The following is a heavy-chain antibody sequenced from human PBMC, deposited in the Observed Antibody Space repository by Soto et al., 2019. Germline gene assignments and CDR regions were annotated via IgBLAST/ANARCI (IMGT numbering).Heavy chain of an antibody. Sequence: GGSLRLSCAASGFTFSSYAMSWVRQAPGKGLEWVSDISGSGGSTYYADSVKGRFTISRDNSKNTLYLQMDSLRAEDTAVYYCASRSLGESAPFDYWGQGTLVTVSS. V-gene: IGHV3-23*01. J-gene: IGHJ4*02. CDR3: ASRSLGESAPFDY. D-gene: IGHD3-16*01. CDR2: ISGSGGST. CDR1: GFTFSSYA.